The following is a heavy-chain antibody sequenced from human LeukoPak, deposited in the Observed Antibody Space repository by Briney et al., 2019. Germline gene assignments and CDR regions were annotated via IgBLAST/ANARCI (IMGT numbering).Heavy chain of an antibody. CDR2: ISSSSSYI. Sequence: PGGSLRLSCAASGFTFSSYWMHWVRQAPGKGLEWVSSISSSSSYIYYADSVKGRFTISRDNAKNSLYLQMNSLRAEDTAVYYCARGLPYYDFWSGYYNLEGLDAFDIWGQGTMVTVSS. CDR1: GFTFSSYW. J-gene: IGHJ3*02. D-gene: IGHD3-3*01. CDR3: ARGLPYYDFWSGYYNLEGLDAFDI. V-gene: IGHV3-21*01.